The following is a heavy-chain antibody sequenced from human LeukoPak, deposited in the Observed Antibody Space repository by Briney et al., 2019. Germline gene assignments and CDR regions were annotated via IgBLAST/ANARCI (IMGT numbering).Heavy chain of an antibody. V-gene: IGHV4-31*03. J-gene: IGHJ4*02. Sequence: PSETLSLTCTVSADALSSGGHYWAWIRQFPGKGLESIGFIHHSGRSRHNPSLKDRVAISVDTSRKQFALKLSSVTAADTAMYYCAKGGNRFGGFYFDYWGQGIQVIVSS. CDR3: AKGGNRFGGFYFDY. CDR1: ADALSSGGHY. CDR2: IHHSGRS. D-gene: IGHD3-10*01.